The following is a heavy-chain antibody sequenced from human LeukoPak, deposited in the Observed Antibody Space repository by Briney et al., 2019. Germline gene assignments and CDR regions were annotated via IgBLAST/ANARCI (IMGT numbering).Heavy chain of an antibody. CDR2: ISSTSSTI. CDR1: GFAFSDYS. J-gene: IGHJ4*02. D-gene: IGHD6-13*01. CDR3: AKPDLGGYSSSWGSFDY. V-gene: IGHV3-48*02. Sequence: GGSLRLSCAASGFAFSDYSMNWVRQAPGRGLEWVSYISSTSSTIYYADSVKGRFTISRDNAKNSLYLQMNSLRDEDTAVYYCAKPDLGGYSSSWGSFDYWGQGTLVTVSA.